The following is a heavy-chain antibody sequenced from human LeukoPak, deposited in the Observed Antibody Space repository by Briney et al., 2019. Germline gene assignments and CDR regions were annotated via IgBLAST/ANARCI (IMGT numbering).Heavy chain of an antibody. Sequence: SETLSLTCAVYGGSFSGYYWSWIRQPPGKGLEWIGEINHSGSTNYNPSLKSRVTISVDTSKNQFSLKLSSVTAADTAVYYCARGNLMPSSLSLWGNYYYYGMDVWGQGTTVTVSS. V-gene: IGHV4-34*01. CDR2: INHSGST. D-gene: IGHD2-2*01. J-gene: IGHJ6*02. CDR1: GGSFSGYY. CDR3: ARGNLMPSSLSLWGNYYYYGMDV.